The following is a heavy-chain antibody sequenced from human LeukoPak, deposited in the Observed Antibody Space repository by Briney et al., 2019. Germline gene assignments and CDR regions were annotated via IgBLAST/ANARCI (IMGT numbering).Heavy chain of an antibody. D-gene: IGHD6-13*01. V-gene: IGHV1-69*13. J-gene: IGHJ6*02. CDR2: IIPIFGTA. CDR3: ARDGSSSWYLSYYYYYGMDV. Sequence: ASVKVSCKASGGTFSSYAISWVRQAPGQGLEWMGGIIPIFGTANYAQKFQGRVTITADASTSTAYVELSSLRSEDTAVYYCARDGSSSWYLSYYYYYGMDVWGQGTTVTVSS. CDR1: GGTFSSYA.